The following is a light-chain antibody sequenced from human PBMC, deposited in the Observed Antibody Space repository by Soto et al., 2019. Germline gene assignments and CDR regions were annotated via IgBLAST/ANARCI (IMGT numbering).Light chain of an antibody. V-gene: IGKV1-27*01. J-gene: IGKJ1*01. CDR1: QGIRND. Sequence: TQIPASRCAGVGCSIPMTCWASQGIRNDLGWYQQKPGKAPKRLIYAASTLQSGVPSRFSGIGSGTDFTLTISSLQPEDVATYYCQKYNRAPQTFGHGTKVDIK. CDR3: QKYNRAPQT. CDR2: AAS.